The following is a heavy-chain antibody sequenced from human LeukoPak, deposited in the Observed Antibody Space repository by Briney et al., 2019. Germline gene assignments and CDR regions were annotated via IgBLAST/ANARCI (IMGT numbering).Heavy chain of an antibody. V-gene: IGHV3-48*03. Sequence: QPGGSLRLSCAAPGFTFSSYEMNWVRQAPGKGLEWVSYISSSGSTIYYADSVKGRFTISRDNAKNSLYLQMNGLRAEDTAVYYCARDLAYSSSWYYFTTGAREPWSPSPQ. D-gene: IGHD6-13*01. J-gene: IGHJ4*02. CDR3: ARDLAYSSSWYYFTT. CDR1: GFTFSSYE. CDR2: ISSSGSTI.